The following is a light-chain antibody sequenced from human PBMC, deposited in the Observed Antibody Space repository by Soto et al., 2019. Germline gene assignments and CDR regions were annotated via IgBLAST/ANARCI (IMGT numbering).Light chain of an antibody. V-gene: IGKV3-15*01. CDR2: GAS. J-gene: IGKJ1*01. Sequence: EIVLTHSPGTLSLSPWDIATLSCGASQSVSSDLAWYHQKPGQAPRLLIYGASTRATGIPARFSGSGSGTEFILTINSLQSEDFAVYYCQQYNNCPRTFGQGTKVDIK. CDR1: QSVSSD. CDR3: QQYNNCPRT.